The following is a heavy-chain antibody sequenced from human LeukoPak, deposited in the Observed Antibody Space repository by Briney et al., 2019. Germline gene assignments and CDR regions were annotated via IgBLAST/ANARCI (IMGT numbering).Heavy chain of an antibody. CDR3: AREESGGYFDY. D-gene: IGHD2-8*02. Sequence: GASVKVSCKAFGYTFTNYYIHWVRQAPGQGLEWMGIINPSGGTTTYAQKFQGRVTMTSDSSTSTVYMDLSSLRSEDTAMYFCAREESGGYFDYWGQGTLVTVSS. CDR2: INPSGGTT. J-gene: IGHJ4*02. CDR1: GYTFTNYY. V-gene: IGHV1-46*01.